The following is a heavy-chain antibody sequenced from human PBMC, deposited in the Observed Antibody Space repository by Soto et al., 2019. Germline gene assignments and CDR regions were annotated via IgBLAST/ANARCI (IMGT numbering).Heavy chain of an antibody. CDR1: GTSFGTYY. CDR2: IYYSGST. CDR3: ARHNYGSGSTYFDY. J-gene: IGHJ4*02. D-gene: IGHD3-10*01. V-gene: IGHV4-59*08. Sequence: ASETLSLTCAASGTSFGTYYWSWIRQPPGKGLEWIGYIYYSGSTNYNPSLKSRVTISVDTSKNQFSLKLNSMTAADTAVYYCARHNYGSGSTYFDYWGQGTLVTVSS.